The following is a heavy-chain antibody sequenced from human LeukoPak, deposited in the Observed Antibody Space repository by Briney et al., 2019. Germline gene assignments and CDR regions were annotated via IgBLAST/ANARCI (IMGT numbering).Heavy chain of an antibody. CDR1: GFTVSSNY. D-gene: IGHD3-9*01. J-gene: IGHJ4*02. CDR3: ARGLELRYFDWLLSGAY. V-gene: IGHV3-66*01. Sequence: PGGSLRLSCAASGFTVSSNYMSWVRQAPGKGLEWVSVIYSGGSTYYADSVKGRFAISRDNAKNSLYLQMNSLRAEDTAVYYCARGLELRYFDWLLSGAYWGQGTLVTVSS. CDR2: IYSGGST.